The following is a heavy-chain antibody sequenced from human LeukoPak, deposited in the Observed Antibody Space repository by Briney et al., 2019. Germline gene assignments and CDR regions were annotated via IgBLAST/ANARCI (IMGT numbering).Heavy chain of an antibody. J-gene: IGHJ6*03. D-gene: IGHD3-22*01. CDR1: GFTFGTFW. CDR2: INQGARET. Sequence: GGSLRLSCEASGFTFGTFWMSWVRQAPGKGLEWVANINQGARETNYVDSVKGRFTTARDDAKNSLYLQMNSLRAEDTAVYYCARDPPRFYYDSSAFSRDYYYYMDVWGKGTTVTVSS. CDR3: ARDPPRFYYDSSAFSRDYYYYMDV. V-gene: IGHV3-7*03.